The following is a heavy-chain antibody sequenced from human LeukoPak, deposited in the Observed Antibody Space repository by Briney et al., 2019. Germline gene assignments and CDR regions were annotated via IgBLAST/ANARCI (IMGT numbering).Heavy chain of an antibody. D-gene: IGHD3-22*01. Sequence: GGSLRLSCAASGFTFSSYAMSWVRQAPGKGLEWVAAISGSGGITYYADSVKGRFTISRDNSKNTLYLQVNSLRAEDTAVYYCAITPYYYDSSGLFDYWGQGTLVTVSS. J-gene: IGHJ4*02. CDR2: ISGSGGIT. CDR1: GFTFSSYA. V-gene: IGHV3-23*01. CDR3: AITPYYYDSSGLFDY.